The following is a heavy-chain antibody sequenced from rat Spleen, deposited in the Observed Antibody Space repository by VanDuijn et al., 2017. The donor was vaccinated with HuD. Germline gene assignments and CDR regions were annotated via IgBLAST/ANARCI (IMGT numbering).Heavy chain of an antibody. Sequence: EVQLVESGGGLVQPGRSLKLSCAASGFTFSSFPMAWVRQAPKKGLEWVASISTGGGNTYYRDSVKGRFTISRDNAKTTLYLQMDSLRSEDTATYYCTRQDYSTDYYYYFDYWGQGVMVTVSS. D-gene: IGHD1-6*01. V-gene: IGHV5-25*01. CDR1: GFTFSSFP. J-gene: IGHJ2*01. CDR3: TRQDYSTDYYYYFDY. CDR2: ISTGGGNT.